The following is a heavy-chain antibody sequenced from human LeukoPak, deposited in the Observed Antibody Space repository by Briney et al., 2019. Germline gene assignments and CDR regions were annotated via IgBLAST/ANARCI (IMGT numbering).Heavy chain of an antibody. V-gene: IGHV4-59*01. CDR2: INYSGGT. CDR3: AGDGAAAGEYFQH. J-gene: IGHJ1*01. Sequence: SETLSLTCTVSGGSISSYYWSWIRQPPGKGLEWIGYINYSGGTNYNPSLKSRVTISVDTSKNQYSLKLSSVTAADPAVFYCAGDGAAAGEYFQHWGQGTLVTVSS. CDR1: GGSISSYY. D-gene: IGHD6-25*01.